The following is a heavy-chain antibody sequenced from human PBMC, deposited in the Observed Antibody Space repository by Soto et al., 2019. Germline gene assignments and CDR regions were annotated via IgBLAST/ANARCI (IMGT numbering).Heavy chain of an antibody. CDR2: IYPGDSDT. CDR3: ARRGDSSGYIDY. V-gene: IGHV5-51*01. D-gene: IGHD3-22*01. CDR1: GYSFTSYW. J-gene: IGHJ4*02. Sequence: GESPKTYCKGSGYSFTSYWIGRVRQMPGKGLEWMGIIYPGDSDTRYSPSFQGQVTISADKSISTAYLQWSSLKASDTAMYYCARRGDSSGYIDYWGQGILVTVSS.